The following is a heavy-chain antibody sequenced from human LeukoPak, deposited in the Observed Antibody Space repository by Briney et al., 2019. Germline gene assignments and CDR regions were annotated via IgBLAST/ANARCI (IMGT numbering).Heavy chain of an antibody. Sequence: GASVKVSCKASGYTFTSYAMNWVRQAPGQGLEWMGWMNPNSGNTGYAQKFQGRVTITRNTSISTAYMELSSLRSEDTAVYYCARLNVGLNDAFDIWGQGTMVTVSS. V-gene: IGHV1-8*03. J-gene: IGHJ3*02. D-gene: IGHD1-26*01. CDR3: ARLNVGLNDAFDI. CDR1: GYTFTSYA. CDR2: MNPNSGNT.